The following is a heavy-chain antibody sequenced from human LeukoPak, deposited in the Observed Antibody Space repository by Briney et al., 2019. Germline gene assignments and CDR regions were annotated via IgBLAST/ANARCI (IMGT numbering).Heavy chain of an antibody. V-gene: IGHV3-30*02. CDR2: IRYEGSNK. CDR1: GFIFSGYG. J-gene: IGHJ4*02. CDR3: AKESDVAAALIDY. D-gene: IGHD6-13*01. Sequence: GGSLRLSCAASGFIFSGYGMHWVRQAPGKGLQWVTFIRYEGSNKYYADSVKGRFTISRDNSKNTLYLQMNSLRVEDTAVYYCAKESDVAAALIDYWGQGTLVTVSS.